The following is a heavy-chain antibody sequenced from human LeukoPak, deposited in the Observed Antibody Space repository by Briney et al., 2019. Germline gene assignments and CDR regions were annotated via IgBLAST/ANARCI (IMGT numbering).Heavy chain of an antibody. V-gene: IGHV4-59*01. Sequence: SETLSLTCTVSGGSMRSYYWSWIRQPPGKGLEWIGYIYYSGTTKYNPSLKSRVTISVDTSKNQFSLKLNSLTAADTAVYYCARGHTESADDYGNWFHPWGQGTLVTVSS. CDR2: IYYSGTT. J-gene: IGHJ5*02. CDR1: GGSMRSYY. D-gene: IGHD5-12*01. CDR3: ARGHTESADDYGNWFHP.